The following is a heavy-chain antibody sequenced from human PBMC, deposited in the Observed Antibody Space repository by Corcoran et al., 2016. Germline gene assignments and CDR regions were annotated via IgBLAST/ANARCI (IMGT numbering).Heavy chain of an antibody. CDR3: TRTVGARPVNYGMDV. CDR1: GFSFTTTGIC. J-gene: IGHJ6*02. CDR2: IDWNDDK. V-gene: IGHV2-70*13. D-gene: IGHD6-6*01. Sequence: HVTLRESGPALVKPTQTLTLTCTFSGFSFTTTGICVSWVRQPPGKALEWLALIDWNDDKFYTTSLWTRLTISKDTSINQVVLTMTNMGPEETATYYCTRTVGARPVNYGMDVWGQGTTVTVSS.